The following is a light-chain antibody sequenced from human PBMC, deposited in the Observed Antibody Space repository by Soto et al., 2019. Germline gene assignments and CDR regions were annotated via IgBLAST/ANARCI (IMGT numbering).Light chain of an antibody. CDR2: EVS. CDR3: SLYISASTYV. Sequence: QSALTQPPSVSGSPGQSVTISCTGTSSDVGSYNRVSWYQQPPGTAPKLMIYEVSNRPSGVPDRFSGSKSGNTASLTISGLQAEDEADYFCSLYISASTYVFGTGPKVTVL. V-gene: IGLV2-18*01. J-gene: IGLJ1*01. CDR1: SSDVGSYNR.